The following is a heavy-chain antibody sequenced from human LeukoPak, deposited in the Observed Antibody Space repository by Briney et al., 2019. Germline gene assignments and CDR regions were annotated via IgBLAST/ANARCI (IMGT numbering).Heavy chain of an antibody. J-gene: IGHJ4*02. V-gene: IGHV1-69*05. Sequence: ASVKVSCKASGGTFSSYAISWVRQAPGQGLEWMGGIIPIFGTANYAQKFQGRVTITTDESTSTAYMELSSPRSEDTAVYYCASGELLGYCSSTSCLFDYWGQGTLVTVSS. CDR2: IIPIFGTA. CDR1: GGTFSSYA. CDR3: ASGELLGYCSSTSCLFDY. D-gene: IGHD2-2*01.